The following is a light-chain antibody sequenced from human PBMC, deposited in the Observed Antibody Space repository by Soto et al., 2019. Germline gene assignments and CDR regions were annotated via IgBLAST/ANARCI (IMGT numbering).Light chain of an antibody. CDR1: SSNIGAGKD. Sequence: QSVLTQPPSVSGAPGQRVTISCTGSSSNIGAGKDVHWYQQLPGTAPKVLIYSNNNRPSGVPDRFSVSKSGTSASLAITGLQVEDEADYFCQSYGTSLSGLYVFGTGTKVTGL. CDR2: SNN. V-gene: IGLV1-40*01. J-gene: IGLJ1*01. CDR3: QSYGTSLSGLYV.